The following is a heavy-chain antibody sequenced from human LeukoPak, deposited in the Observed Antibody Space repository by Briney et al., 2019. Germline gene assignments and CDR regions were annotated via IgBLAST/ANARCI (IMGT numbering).Heavy chain of an antibody. CDR1: GFTFSSYW. V-gene: IGHV3-7*01. Sequence: TGGSLRLSCAASGFTFSSYWMSWVRQAPGKGLEWVANIKQDGSEKYYVDSVKGRFTISRDNAKNSLYLQMNSLRAEDTAVYYCARGSGRCSSTSCYTLDYYYMDVWGKGTTVTVSS. CDR3: ARGSGRCSSTSCYTLDYYYMDV. D-gene: IGHD2-2*02. J-gene: IGHJ6*03. CDR2: IKQDGSEK.